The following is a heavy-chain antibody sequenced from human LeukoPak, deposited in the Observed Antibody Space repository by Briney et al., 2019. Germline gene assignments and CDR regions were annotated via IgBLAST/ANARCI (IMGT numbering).Heavy chain of an antibody. D-gene: IGHD4-23*01. CDR1: GFTFSSYE. J-gene: IGHJ4*02. CDR3: AREGAYGGVFDY. Sequence: PGGSLRLSCAASGFTFSSYEMNWVRQAPGKGLEWLSYISSSGSTTYYADSVKGRFPISRDNAKNSLYLQMNSLRAEDTAVYYCAREGAYGGVFDYWGQGSLVTVSS. CDR2: ISSSGSTT. V-gene: IGHV3-48*03.